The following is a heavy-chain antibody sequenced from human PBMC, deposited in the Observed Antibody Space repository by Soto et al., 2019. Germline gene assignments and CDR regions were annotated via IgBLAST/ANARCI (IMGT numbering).Heavy chain of an antibody. CDR3: ARAGSSGSRDRYRSPGDY. CDR1: GGSISSGGYY. J-gene: IGHJ4*02. Sequence: QVQLQESGPGLVKPSQTLSLTCTVSGGSISSGGYYWSWIRQHPGKGLEWIGYIYYSGSTYYNPSLKSRVTISVDTSKNQFSLKLSSVTAADTAVYYCARAGSSGSRDRYRSPGDYWGQGTLVTVSS. D-gene: IGHD3-10*01. CDR2: IYYSGST. V-gene: IGHV4-31*03.